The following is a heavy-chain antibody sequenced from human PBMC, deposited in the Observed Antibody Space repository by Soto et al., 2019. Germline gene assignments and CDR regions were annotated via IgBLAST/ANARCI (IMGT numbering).Heavy chain of an antibody. CDR2: ISAYNGNT. D-gene: IGHD3-3*01. CDR1: GYTFTSYG. Sequence: ASVKVSCKASGYTFTSYGISWVRQAPGQGLEWVGWISAYNGNTNEAQKLQGRVTMTTDTSTSTAYMELRSLRSDDTAVYYCARDRGYYDSSGMDVWGQGTTVTVSS. J-gene: IGHJ6*02. V-gene: IGHV1-18*04. CDR3: ARDRGYYDSSGMDV.